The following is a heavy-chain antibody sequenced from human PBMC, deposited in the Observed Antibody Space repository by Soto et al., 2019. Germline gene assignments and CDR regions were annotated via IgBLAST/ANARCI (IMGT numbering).Heavy chain of an antibody. D-gene: IGHD5-18*01. CDR2: IYYSGST. CDR1: GCSISSYY. Sequence: PSETLSLTCTVSGCSISSYYWSWIRQPPGKGLEWIGYIYYSGSTSYNPSLKSRVTISVDTSKNQFSLKLSSVTAADTAVYYCARSGTAMATFDYWGQGTLVTVS. J-gene: IGHJ4*02. V-gene: IGHV4-59*08. CDR3: ARSGTAMATFDY.